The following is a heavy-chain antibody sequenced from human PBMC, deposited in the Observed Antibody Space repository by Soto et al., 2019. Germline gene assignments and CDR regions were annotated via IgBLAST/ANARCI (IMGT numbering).Heavy chain of an antibody. J-gene: IGHJ4*02. CDR2: IYSSGIT. D-gene: IGHD5-18*01. V-gene: IGHV4-59*01. CDR1: GGSITNYY. CDR3: ARDHPHSYGIYYFDY. Sequence: QVQLQESGPGLVKPSETLSLTCTVSGGSITNYYWSWIRQPPGKGLEWIGYIYSSGITNYNPSLKSRVTISADTSKNQVSLKLTSVTAADTAVYYCARDHPHSYGIYYFDYWGQGTLVTVSS.